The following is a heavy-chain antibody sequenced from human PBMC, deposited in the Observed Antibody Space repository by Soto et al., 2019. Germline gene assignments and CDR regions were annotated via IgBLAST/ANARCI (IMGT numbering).Heavy chain of an antibody. Sequence: EVQLVQSGAEVKKPGESLRISCKGSGYNFTSYWIIWVRQMPGKGLEWMGNIGPTDSFTNYSPSFQGHVTISTDKSMSTAYLQWGTLKASDTAMYYCERRGYDFWSGLDVWGQGTTVTLSS. CDR2: IGPTDSFT. CDR3: ERRGYDFWSGLDV. J-gene: IGHJ6*02. V-gene: IGHV5-10-1*03. D-gene: IGHD3-3*01. CDR1: GYNFTSYW.